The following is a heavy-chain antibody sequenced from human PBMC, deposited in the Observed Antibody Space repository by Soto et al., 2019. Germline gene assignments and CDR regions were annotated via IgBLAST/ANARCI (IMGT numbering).Heavy chain of an antibody. CDR1: GCTCGGYD. J-gene: IGHJ5*02. V-gene: IGHV3-48*02. D-gene: IGHD2-2*03. CDR2: ISSSSSTK. CDR3: ARDLGYCVSTSCYLFDP. Sequence: GGPLRLCCAASGCTCGGYDINWVRQAPGKGLEWVSYISSSSSTKYYADSVKGRFTISRDNPKNSLYLQMNSLRDEDTAVYYCARDLGYCVSTSCYLFDPWGQGTLVTVSS.